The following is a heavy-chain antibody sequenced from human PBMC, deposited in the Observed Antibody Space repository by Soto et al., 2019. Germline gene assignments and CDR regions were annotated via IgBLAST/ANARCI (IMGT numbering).Heavy chain of an antibody. Sequence: EVQLVESGGGLVKPGGSLRLSCAASGFTFSSYSMNWVRQAPGKGLEWVSSISSSSSYIYYADSVKGRFTISRDNAKNSLYLQMNGLRAEDTAVYYCARDSVMTTVTHDAFDIWGQGTMVTVSS. CDR2: ISSSSSYI. CDR3: ARDSVMTTVTHDAFDI. V-gene: IGHV3-21*01. J-gene: IGHJ3*02. CDR1: GFTFSSYS. D-gene: IGHD4-17*01.